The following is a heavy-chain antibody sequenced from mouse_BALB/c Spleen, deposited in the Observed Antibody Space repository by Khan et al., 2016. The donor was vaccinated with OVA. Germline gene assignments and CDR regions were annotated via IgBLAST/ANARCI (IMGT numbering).Heavy chain of an antibody. Sequence: EVQLQESGPGLVKPSQSLSLTCTVTGYSITSDYAWNWIRQFPGNKLEWMGYISYSGSTSYNPSLKSRISITRDTSKNQFFLQLNSVTTEDTATDYCARSRYGNSFAYWGQGTLVTVSA. CDR1: GYSITSDYA. J-gene: IGHJ3*01. V-gene: IGHV3-2*02. CDR2: ISYSGST. CDR3: ARSRYGNSFAY. D-gene: IGHD2-10*02.